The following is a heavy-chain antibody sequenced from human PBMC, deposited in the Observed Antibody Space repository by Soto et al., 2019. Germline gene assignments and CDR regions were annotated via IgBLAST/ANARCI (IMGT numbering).Heavy chain of an antibody. CDR3: ARAYTGQLPRRADYYYALDV. V-gene: IGHV3-13*05. Sequence: GGSLRLSCAASGFSFSNYDMHWVRQVSGKALEWVSAIGAARDPYYLGSVKGRFTVSRDNAQRSLYLQMNNLRAEDTAVYYCARAYTGQLPRRADYYYALDVWGRGTPVTVSS. J-gene: IGHJ6*02. CDR1: GFSFSNYD. CDR2: IGAARDP. D-gene: IGHD2-2*01.